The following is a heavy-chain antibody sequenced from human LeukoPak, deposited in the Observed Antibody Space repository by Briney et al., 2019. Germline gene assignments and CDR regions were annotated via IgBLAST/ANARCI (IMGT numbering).Heavy chain of an antibody. D-gene: IGHD3-3*01. J-gene: IGHJ4*02. CDR1: GGSFSGYY. V-gene: IGHV4-34*01. CDR2: INHSGST. Sequence: SETLSLTCAVYGGSFSGYYWSWIRQPPGKGLEWIGEINHSGSTNYNPSLKSRVTISVDTSKNQFSLKLSSVTAADTAVYYCARVPDPRITIFGVVRRHYFDYWGQGTLVTVSS. CDR3: ARVPDPRITIFGVVRRHYFDY.